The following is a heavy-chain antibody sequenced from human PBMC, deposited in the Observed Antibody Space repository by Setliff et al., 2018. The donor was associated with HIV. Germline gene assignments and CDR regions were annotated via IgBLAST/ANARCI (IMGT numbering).Heavy chain of an antibody. D-gene: IGHD1-7*01. J-gene: IGHJ4*02. CDR2: IRSKGHSYAT. CDR1: GFTFSGSA. CDR3: AKDQVRFQGPYNWNYFFDY. Sequence: GGSLRLSCAASGFTFSGSAMNWVRQASGKGLEWVGRIRSKGHSYATAYAASLKGRCTISRDNAKKSLYLQMNSLRAEDTAVYYCAKDQVRFQGPYNWNYFFDYWGQGTLVTVSS. V-gene: IGHV3-73*01.